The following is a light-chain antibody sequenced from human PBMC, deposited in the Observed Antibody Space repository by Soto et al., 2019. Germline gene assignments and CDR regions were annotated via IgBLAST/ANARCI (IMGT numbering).Light chain of an antibody. CDR2: AAS. J-gene: IGKJ4*01. Sequence: IQLTQSPSSLSASVGDSVTITCRASQGISRYLAWYQQKPGRAPQLLISAASTLQSGVPSRFSGSGSETEFTLSISSLQPEDFATYFCQQIYSAPLTFGGGTKVDIK. CDR3: QQIYSAPLT. CDR1: QGISRY. V-gene: IGKV1-9*01.